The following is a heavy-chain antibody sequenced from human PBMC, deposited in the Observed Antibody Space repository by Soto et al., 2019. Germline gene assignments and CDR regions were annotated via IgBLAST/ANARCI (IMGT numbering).Heavy chain of an antibody. CDR3: ARVRTTGFYYYYCYMDV. V-gene: IGHV4-34*01. Sequence: QVQLQQWGAGLLKPSETLSLTCAVYGGSFSGYYWSWIRQPPGKGLEWIGEINHSGSTNYNPSLKSRVTISGDTSKYQFSLKLSSVTAADTAVYYCARVRTTGFYYYYCYMDVWGKGTTVTVSS. D-gene: IGHD4-17*01. CDR1: GGSFSGYY. CDR2: INHSGST. J-gene: IGHJ6*03.